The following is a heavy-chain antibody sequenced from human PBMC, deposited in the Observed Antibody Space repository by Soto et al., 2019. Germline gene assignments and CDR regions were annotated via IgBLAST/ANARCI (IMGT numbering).Heavy chain of an antibody. V-gene: IGHV4-39*01. CDR3: ARLEGLATISYYFDV. D-gene: IGHD3-9*01. Sequence: PSETLSLTCSVSGDSINSDKYYWGWIRQPPGKGLEWIGSIYYRGNTYYNPSLQTRVTISLDKSKSQFSLSLNSVTAADSAVYFCARLEGLATISYYFDVWGQGAQVTASS. CDR2: IYYRGNT. J-gene: IGHJ4*02. CDR1: GDSINSDKYY.